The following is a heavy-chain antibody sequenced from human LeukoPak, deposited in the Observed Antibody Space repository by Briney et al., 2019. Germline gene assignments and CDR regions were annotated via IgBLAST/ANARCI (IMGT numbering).Heavy chain of an antibody. D-gene: IGHD3-22*01. Sequence: SETLSLTCTVSGGSISSSSYYWGWIRQPPGKGLEWIASVYYSGSTYYNPSLKSRLTMSVDTSKNQFSLKLSSVTTADTAVYYCARHSADSSGYYYVPFDSWGQGTLVTVSS. J-gene: IGHJ4*02. CDR3: ARHSADSSGYYYVPFDS. CDR2: VYYSGST. CDR1: GGSISSSSYY. V-gene: IGHV4-39*01.